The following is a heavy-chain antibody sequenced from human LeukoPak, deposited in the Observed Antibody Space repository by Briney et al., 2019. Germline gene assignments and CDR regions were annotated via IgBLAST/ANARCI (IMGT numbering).Heavy chain of an antibody. J-gene: IGHJ4*02. D-gene: IGHD4-11*01. Sequence: GGSLRLSCAASGFTLSDAWMGWVRQAPGNGLEWVGRMKSKRDGGKTDYAAPVKGRFTVSRDDSKNTLYLQMNSLKTEDTAVYYCTTGHYSTHGDDWGQGTLVTVSS. V-gene: IGHV3-15*01. CDR2: MKSKRDGGKT. CDR3: TTGHYSTHGDD. CDR1: GFTLSDAW.